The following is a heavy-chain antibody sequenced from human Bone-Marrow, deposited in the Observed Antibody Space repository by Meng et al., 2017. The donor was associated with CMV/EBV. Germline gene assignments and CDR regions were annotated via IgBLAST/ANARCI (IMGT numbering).Heavy chain of an antibody. D-gene: IGHD6-25*01. CDR1: GFTFSRYW. V-gene: IGHV3-7*01. J-gene: IGHJ4*02. CDR3: ARFKSAFDY. Sequence: GESLKISCAASGFTFSRYWMSWVRQAPGKGLEWMANIKQDGSEKYYVGSVKGRFTISRDNAKNSLYLQMNSLRAEDTAVYYCARFKSAFDYWGQGTLVTVSS. CDR2: IKQDGSEK.